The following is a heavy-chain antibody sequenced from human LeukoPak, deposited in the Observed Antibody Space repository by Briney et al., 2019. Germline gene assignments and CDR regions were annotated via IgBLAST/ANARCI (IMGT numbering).Heavy chain of an antibody. CDR2: ISGSGGST. V-gene: IGHV3-23*01. D-gene: IGHD3-22*01. CDR1: GFTFSSYA. Sequence: GGSLRLSCAASGFTFSSYAMSWVRQAPGKGLEWVPAISGSGGSTYYADSVKGRFTISRDNSKNTLYLQMNSLRAEDTAVYYCAKGRPHYYDSSGYYYFDYWGQGTLVTVSS. CDR3: AKGRPHYYDSSGYYYFDY. J-gene: IGHJ4*02.